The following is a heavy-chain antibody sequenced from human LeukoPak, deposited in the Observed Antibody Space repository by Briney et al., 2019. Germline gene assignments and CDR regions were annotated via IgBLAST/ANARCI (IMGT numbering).Heavy chain of an antibody. CDR2: INSDGSST. CDR1: GFTFSSYW. V-gene: IGHV3-74*01. J-gene: IGHJ5*02. Sequence: GGSLGLSCAASGFTFSSYWMHWVRQAPGKGLVWVSRINSDGSSTSYADSVKGRFTISRDNAKNTLYLQMNSLRAEDTAVYYCARVLSACSSTSCYNWFDPWGQGTLVTVSS. D-gene: IGHD2-2*01. CDR3: ARVLSACSSTSCYNWFDP.